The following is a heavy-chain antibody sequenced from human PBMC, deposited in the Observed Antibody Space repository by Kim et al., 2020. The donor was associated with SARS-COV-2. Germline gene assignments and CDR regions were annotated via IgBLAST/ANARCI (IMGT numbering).Heavy chain of an antibody. CDR2: ISGSGGST. V-gene: IGHV3-23*01. CDR3: AKPPEEQWLVAWFDP. Sequence: GGSLRLSCAASGFTFSSYAMSWVRQAPGKGLEWLSAISGSGGSTYYADSVKGRFTISRDNSKNTLYLQMNSLRAEDTAVYYCAKPPEEQWLVAWFDPWGQGTLVTVSS. J-gene: IGHJ5*02. CDR1: GFTFSSYA. D-gene: IGHD6-19*01.